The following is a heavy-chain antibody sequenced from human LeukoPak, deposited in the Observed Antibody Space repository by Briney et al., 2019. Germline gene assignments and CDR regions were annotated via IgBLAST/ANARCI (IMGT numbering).Heavy chain of an antibody. D-gene: IGHD6-13*01. CDR1: GFTVSSKY. V-gene: IGHV3-66*01. J-gene: IGHJ4*02. CDR3: AGDRGVAAHDY. Sequence: GGSLRLSCVASGFTVSSKYMSWVRQAPGKGLEWVSVIYSGGSTYYADSVKGRFTISRDNSKNKLYLQMNSLRAEDTAVYYCAGDRGVAAHDYWGQGTLVTVSS. CDR2: IYSGGST.